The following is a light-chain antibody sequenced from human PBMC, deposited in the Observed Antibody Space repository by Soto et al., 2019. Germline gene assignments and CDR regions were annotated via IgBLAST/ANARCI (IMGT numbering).Light chain of an antibody. J-gene: IGKJ1*01. CDR2: KAS. Sequence: DIQMTQSACTMSASVEDRDIITRRVSQSISVWLAWYQQKAGKAPNLLIYKASSLESGVPSRFSGSGSGTEYTLTISSLQPDDFALYYCQQYNSYSLTFGQGTKVDI. V-gene: IGKV1-5*03. CDR1: QSISVW. CDR3: QQYNSYSLT.